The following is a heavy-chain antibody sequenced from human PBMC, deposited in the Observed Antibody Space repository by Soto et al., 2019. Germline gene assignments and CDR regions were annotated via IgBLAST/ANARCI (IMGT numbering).Heavy chain of an antibody. CDR3: ARQLTSPTRYYFDY. V-gene: IGHV4-59*08. CDR2: IYYSGST. Sequence: SETLSLTCTVSGGSISSYYWSWIRQPPGKGLEWIGYIYYSGSTNYNPSLKSRVTISVDTSKNQFYQKLSSVTAADTAVYYCARQLTSPTRYYFDYWGQGTLVTVSS. J-gene: IGHJ4*02. D-gene: IGHD7-27*01. CDR1: GGSISSYY.